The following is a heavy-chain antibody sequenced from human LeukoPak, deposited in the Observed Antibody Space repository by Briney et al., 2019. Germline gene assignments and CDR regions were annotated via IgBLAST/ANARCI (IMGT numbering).Heavy chain of an antibody. CDR3: ATWAYYYGSGPRGYYFDF. V-gene: IGHV1-24*01. J-gene: IGHJ4*02. CDR1: GYTLTELS. CDR2: FDPEDGET. D-gene: IGHD3-10*01. Sequence: GASVKVSCKVSGYTLTELSMHWVRQAPGKGLEWMGGFDPEDGETIYAQKFQGGVTMTEDTSTDTAYMELSSLRSEDTAVYYCATWAYYYGSGPRGYYFDFWGRGTLVIVSS.